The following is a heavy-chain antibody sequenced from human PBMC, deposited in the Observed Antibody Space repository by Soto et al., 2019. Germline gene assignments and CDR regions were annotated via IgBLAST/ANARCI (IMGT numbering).Heavy chain of an antibody. CDR1: GFTFSSYA. J-gene: IGHJ6*02. D-gene: IGHD3-22*01. CDR2: ISSIGGST. V-gene: IGHV3-64*01. CDR3: ARDSAYYYDSSGYYSYYYYGMDV. Sequence: EVQLVESGGGLVQPGGSLRLSCAASGFTFSSYAMHWVRQAPGKGLEYVSAISSIGGSTYYANSVKGRFTISRDNSKNTLYLQMGSLRAEDMAVYYCARDSAYYYDSSGYYSYYYYGMDVWGQGTTVTVSS.